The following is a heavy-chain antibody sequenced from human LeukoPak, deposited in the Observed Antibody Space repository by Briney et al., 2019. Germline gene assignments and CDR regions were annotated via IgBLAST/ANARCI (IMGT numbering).Heavy chain of an antibody. Sequence: GGSLRLSYAASGFTFSSYAMHWVRQAPGKGLEWVAVISYDGSNKYYADSVKGRFTISRDNSKNTLYLQMNSLRAEDTAVYYCARDRGRIQLWLRGEFDYWGQGTLVTVSS. D-gene: IGHD5-18*01. CDR3: ARDRGRIQLWLRGEFDY. CDR2: ISYDGSNK. J-gene: IGHJ4*02. CDR1: GFTFSSYA. V-gene: IGHV3-30*04.